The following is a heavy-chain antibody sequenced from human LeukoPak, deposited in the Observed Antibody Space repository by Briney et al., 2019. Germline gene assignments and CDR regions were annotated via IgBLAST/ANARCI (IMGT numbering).Heavy chain of an antibody. CDR2: INRDGSII. V-gene: IGHV3-74*01. D-gene: IGHD1-26*01. J-gene: IGHJ4*02. CDR3: ARNGLGEWELLHV. CDR1: GFTFSRYW. Sequence: GGSLRLSCAASGFTFSRYWMHWVRQVPGKGLVWVSRINRDGSIISYADSVRGRFTISRDNAKNTLYLQMNGLRAEDTAVYYCARNGLGEWELLHVWGQGTLVTVPS.